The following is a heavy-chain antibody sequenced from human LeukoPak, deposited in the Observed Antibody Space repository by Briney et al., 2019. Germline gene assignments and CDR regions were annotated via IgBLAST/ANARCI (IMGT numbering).Heavy chain of an antibody. D-gene: IGHD4-17*01. CDR3: AKDEASRHGDYSYFDD. V-gene: IGHV3-23*01. Sequence: GGSLRLSCAASGFTFSNYVMSWVRQAPGEGLRWVSGISSSGGSTYYADSVKGRFTISRDNSKNTLYLQINCLRAEDTAIYYCAKDEASRHGDYSYFDDWGQGTLVTVSS. CDR2: ISSSGGST. J-gene: IGHJ4*02. CDR1: GFTFSNYV.